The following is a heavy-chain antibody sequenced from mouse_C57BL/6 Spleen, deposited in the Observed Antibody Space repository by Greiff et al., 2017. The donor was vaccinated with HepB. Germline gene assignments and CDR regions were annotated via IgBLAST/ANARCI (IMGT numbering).Heavy chain of an antibody. CDR2: IDPSDSYT. J-gene: IGHJ1*03. CDR1: GYTFTSYW. Sequence: QVQLQQSGAELVMPGASVKLSCKASGYTFTSYWMHWVKQRPGQGLEWIGEIDPSDSYTNYNQKFKGKSTLTVDKSSSTAYMQLSSLTSEDSAVYYCARSDTTVVNWYFDVWGTGTTVTVSS. CDR3: ARSDTTVVNWYFDV. V-gene: IGHV1-69*01. D-gene: IGHD1-1*01.